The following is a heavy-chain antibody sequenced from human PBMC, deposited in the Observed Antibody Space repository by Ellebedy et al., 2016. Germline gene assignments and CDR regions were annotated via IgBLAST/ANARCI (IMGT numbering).Heavy chain of an antibody. CDR1: GFTFSSYA. CDR3: ARVATTILSHFDY. J-gene: IGHJ4*02. D-gene: IGHD5-12*01. Sequence: GESLKISCAASGFTFSSYAMSWVRQAPGKGLEWVSAISGSGGSTYYADSVKGRFTISRDNSKNTLYLQMNSLRAEDTAVYYCARVATTILSHFDYWGQGTLVTVSS. V-gene: IGHV3-23*01. CDR2: ISGSGGST.